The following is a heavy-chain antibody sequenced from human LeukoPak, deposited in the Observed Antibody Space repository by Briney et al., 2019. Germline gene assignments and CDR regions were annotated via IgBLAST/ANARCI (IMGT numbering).Heavy chain of an antibody. V-gene: IGHV3-30*18. J-gene: IGHJ4*02. CDR3: AKVVQNYAFDY. CDR1: GFTFNSYA. CDR2: ISYDGRHK. D-gene: IGHD1-7*01. Sequence: GGSLRLSCAVSGFTFNSYAMHWVRQAPGKGLEWVAIISYDGRHKYYADSVKGRFTISRDNSKNTLYVQMDSLRAEDTAVYFCAKVVQNYAFDYWGQGTLVTVSS.